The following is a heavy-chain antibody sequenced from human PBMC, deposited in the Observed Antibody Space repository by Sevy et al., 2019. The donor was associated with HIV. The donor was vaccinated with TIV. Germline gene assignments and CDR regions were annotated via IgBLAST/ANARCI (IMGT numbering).Heavy chain of an antibody. J-gene: IGHJ4*02. CDR3: AREGYYDFWSGYPRNEFDY. V-gene: IGHV3-30-3*01. CDR1: GFNFSIYA. D-gene: IGHD3-3*01. CDR2: IPYDGNNK. Sequence: GALRLSCAASGFNFSIYAMHWVRQAPGKGLEWVAVIPYDGNNKYYADSVKGRFTISRDNSKNIFYLQMNSLRGEDTAVYYCAREGYYDFWSGYPRNEFDYWGQGTLVTVSS.